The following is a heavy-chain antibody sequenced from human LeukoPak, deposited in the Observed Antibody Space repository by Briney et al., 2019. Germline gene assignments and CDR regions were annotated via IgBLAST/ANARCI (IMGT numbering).Heavy chain of an antibody. CDR3: TTDQSVTPFDY. V-gene: IGHV3-15*01. J-gene: IGHJ4*02. CDR1: GFTVSSNY. D-gene: IGHD4-23*01. CDR2: IKSKTDGGTT. Sequence: GGSLRLSCAASGFTVSSNYMSWVRQAPGKGLEWVGRIKSKTDGGTTDYAAPVKGRFTISRDDSKNTLYLQMNSLKTEDTAVYYCTTDQSVTPFDYWGQGTLVTVSS.